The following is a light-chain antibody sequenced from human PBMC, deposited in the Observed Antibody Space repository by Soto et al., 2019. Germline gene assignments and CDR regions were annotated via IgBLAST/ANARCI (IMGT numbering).Light chain of an antibody. V-gene: IGKV1-5*03. J-gene: IGKJ4*02. CDR2: KAS. Sequence: DIQMTQSPSTPSGAVGDRGTITCWASHTIRSWLAWYQQKPGKAPKLQIYKASTLKSSVPSRSSGSGSGTEFTLAISSLEPDDLATYYCQQYYSYARTFGGGTGV. CDR1: HTIRSW. CDR3: QQYYSYART.